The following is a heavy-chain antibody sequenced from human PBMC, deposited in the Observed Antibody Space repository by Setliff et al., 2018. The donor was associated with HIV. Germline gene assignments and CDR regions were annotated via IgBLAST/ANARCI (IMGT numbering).Heavy chain of an antibody. CDR1: GGSISSYY. V-gene: IGHV4-59*08. D-gene: IGHD3-22*01. CDR2: IYYSGTT. CDR3: ARLQDSSGYYRY. J-gene: IGHJ4*02. Sequence: SETLSLTCTVSGGSISSYYWTWIRQPPGKGLEWIGYIYYSGTTNYNPSLRSRVTISVDTSKNQFSLKLSSVTAADTAVYYCARLQDSSGYYRYWGQGTLGTVS.